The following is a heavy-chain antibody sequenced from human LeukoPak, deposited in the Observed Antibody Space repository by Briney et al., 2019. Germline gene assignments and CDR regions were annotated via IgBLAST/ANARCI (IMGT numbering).Heavy chain of an antibody. CDR3: ARVGYCSSTSCSILGGAFDY. Sequence: ASVKVSCKASGGTFSSYAISWVRQAPGQGLEWMGGIIPIFGTANYAQKFQGRVTITTDESTSTAYMELSSLRSEDTAVYYCARVGYCSSTSCSILGGAFDYWGQGTLVTVSS. D-gene: IGHD2-2*01. V-gene: IGHV1-69*05. CDR1: GGTFSSYA. CDR2: IIPIFGTA. J-gene: IGHJ4*02.